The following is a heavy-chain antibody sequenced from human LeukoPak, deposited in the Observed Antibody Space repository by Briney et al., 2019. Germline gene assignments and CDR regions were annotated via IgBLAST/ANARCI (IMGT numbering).Heavy chain of an antibody. CDR3: ATGYCSSTNCRIDY. V-gene: IGHV1-24*01. CDR2: FDPEDGET. Sequence: ASVKVSCKVSGYTLTELSMHWVRQAPGEGLEWKGGFDPEDGETIYAQKFQGRVTMTEDTSTDTAYMELSSLRSEDTAVYYCATGYCSSTNCRIDYWGQGTLVSVSS. D-gene: IGHD2-2*03. CDR1: GYTLTELS. J-gene: IGHJ4*02.